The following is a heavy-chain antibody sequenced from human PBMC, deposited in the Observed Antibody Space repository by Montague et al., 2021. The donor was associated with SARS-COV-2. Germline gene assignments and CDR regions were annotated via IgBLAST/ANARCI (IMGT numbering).Heavy chain of an antibody. CDR1: GDSITNTRCF. V-gene: IGHV4-39*01. J-gene: IGHJ4*02. CDR2: IYHNGKT. Sequence: SETLSLTCNVSGDSITNTRCFWGWIRQPPGKALEWIGSIYHNGKTYYNPSLERRALLPIDTSKNQFSLRLSSVIASDTAVYYCAVELNYFFDYWGQGFLVSVSS. D-gene: IGHD1-7*01. CDR3: AVELNYFFDY.